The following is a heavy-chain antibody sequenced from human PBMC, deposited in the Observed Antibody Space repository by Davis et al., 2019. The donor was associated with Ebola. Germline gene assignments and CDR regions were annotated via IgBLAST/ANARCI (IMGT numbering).Heavy chain of an antibody. V-gene: IGHV4-30-4*02. D-gene: IGHD5-12*01. J-gene: IGHJ6*03. CDR3: ARGDRVGWYYYYMDV. CDR1: GGSISSGDYY. CDR2: IYKSGKT. Sequence: MPSETLSLTCTVSGGSISSGDYYWSWIRQAPGKGLEWIGYIYKSGKTYFNPSLESRVTMSVDTSKNQFSLKLSSVTAADTAVYYCARGDRVGWYYYYMDVWGKGTTVTVSS.